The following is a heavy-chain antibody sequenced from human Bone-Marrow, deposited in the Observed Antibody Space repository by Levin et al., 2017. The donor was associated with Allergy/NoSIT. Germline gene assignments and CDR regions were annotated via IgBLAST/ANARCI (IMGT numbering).Heavy chain of an antibody. V-gene: IGHV4-59*01. D-gene: IGHD2-8*02. CDR3: ARDTGGPFDY. Sequence: SETLSLTCTVSGGSISSYYWSWIRQPPGKGLEWIGYIYYSGSTNYNPSLKSRVTISVDTSKNQFSLKLSSVTAADTAVYYCARDTGGPFDYWGQGTLVTVSS. CDR2: IYYSGST. J-gene: IGHJ4*02. CDR1: GGSISSYY.